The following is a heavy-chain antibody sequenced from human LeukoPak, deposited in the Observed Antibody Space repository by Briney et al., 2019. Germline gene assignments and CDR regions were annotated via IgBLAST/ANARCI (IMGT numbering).Heavy chain of an antibody. J-gene: IGHJ4*02. V-gene: IGHV3-15*07. CDR1: GFTFSSYA. CDR2: IKSKKDGGTT. D-gene: IGHD3-22*01. CDR3: TQGSGFYYDY. Sequence: GGSLRLSCAASGFTFSSYAMHWVRQAPGKGLEWVGRIKSKKDGGTTEFAAPVRGRFTISRDDSQNTLYLQMNSLTSDDTAVYYCTQGSGFYYDYWGQGTLVTVSS.